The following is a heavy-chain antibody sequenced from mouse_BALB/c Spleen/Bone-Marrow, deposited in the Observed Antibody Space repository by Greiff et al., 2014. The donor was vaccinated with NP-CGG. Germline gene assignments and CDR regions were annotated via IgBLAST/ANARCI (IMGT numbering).Heavy chain of an antibody. V-gene: IGHV3-2*02. CDR2: ITYSVST. D-gene: IGHD1-1*01. Sequence: ESGPGLVKPSQSLSLTCTVPGYSITSDYAWNWIRQFPGNKLEWMGYITYSVSTSYNPSLKSRISITRDTSKNQFFLQLNSVTTEDTATYYCARSVVATRYFDYWGQGTTLTVSS. J-gene: IGHJ2*01. CDR3: ARSVVATRYFDY. CDR1: GYSITSDYA.